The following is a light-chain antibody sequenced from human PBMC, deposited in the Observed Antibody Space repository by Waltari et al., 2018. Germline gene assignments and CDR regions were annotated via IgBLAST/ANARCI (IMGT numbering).Light chain of an antibody. CDR3: QQYYSDPLT. V-gene: IGKV1-8*01. J-gene: IGKJ4*01. CDR1: QHVSGY. Sequence: AIRMTQFPSPFHASTRERVTIHCRASQHVSGYLAWYQQKPGQAPRLLIYAASTLQTGVPSRFSGSGSGTDFTLIISCLQAEDFAIYFCQQYYSDPLTFGGGTKVEIK. CDR2: AAS.